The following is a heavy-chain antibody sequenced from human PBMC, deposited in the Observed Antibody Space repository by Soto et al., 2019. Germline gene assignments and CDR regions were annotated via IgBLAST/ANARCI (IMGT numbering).Heavy chain of an antibody. Sequence: QITLKESGPTLVKPTQTLTLTCTFSGFSLSTSGVGVGWIRQPPGKALEWLALIYWDDDKRYSPSLKSRLTITKDTSKNQVVLTMTNMDPVDTATYYCARYYDGSGSYPNWFDPWGQGTLVTVSS. CDR3: ARYYDGSGSYPNWFDP. V-gene: IGHV2-5*02. J-gene: IGHJ5*02. CDR1: GFSLSTSGVG. D-gene: IGHD3-10*01. CDR2: IYWDDDK.